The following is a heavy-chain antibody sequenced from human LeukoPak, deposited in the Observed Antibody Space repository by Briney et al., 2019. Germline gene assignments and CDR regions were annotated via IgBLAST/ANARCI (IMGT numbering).Heavy chain of an antibody. Sequence: ASVKVSCKASGYTFTGYYMHWVRQAPGQGLEWMGWINPNSGGTNYAQKFRGRVTMTRDTSISTAYMELSRLRSDDTAVYYCARMHYGNYYDSSGYYYFDYWGQGTLVTVSS. D-gene: IGHD3-22*01. CDR1: GYTFTGYY. CDR3: ARMHYGNYYDSSGYYYFDY. CDR2: INPNSGGT. J-gene: IGHJ4*02. V-gene: IGHV1-2*02.